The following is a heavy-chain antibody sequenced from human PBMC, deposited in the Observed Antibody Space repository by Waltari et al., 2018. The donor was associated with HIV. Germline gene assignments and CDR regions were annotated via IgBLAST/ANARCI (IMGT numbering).Heavy chain of an antibody. D-gene: IGHD3-16*01. CDR1: GYTITGYF. CDR2: LNPSSGKT. CDR3: ARDMGPFNN. Sequence: QVQLVQSGAEVKKPGASVKVSCKASGYTITGYFLHWVRQATGQGLEWMGRLNPSSGKTNYAKKFQGRVTMTSDTSINTAYMELSSLRSDDTAVYYCARDMGPFNNWGQGTLVTVSS. J-gene: IGHJ4*02. V-gene: IGHV1-2*06.